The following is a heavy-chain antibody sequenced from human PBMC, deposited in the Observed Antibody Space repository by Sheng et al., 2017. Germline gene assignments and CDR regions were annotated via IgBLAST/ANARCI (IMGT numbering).Heavy chain of an antibody. Sequence: VQLLESGGGLIQPGGSLRLSCTASGFTFSTSAMGWVRQSPGKGLEWVSSIGGSSDFGFYARSMKGRIAISRDSSKNILYLDMNSLKPDDTAVYHCAKHGDASWPTIFDSWGQGILVTVSS. J-gene: IGHJ4*02. CDR1: GFTFSTSA. CDR3: AKHGDASWPTIFDS. CDR2: IGGSSDFG. V-gene: IGHV3-23*01. D-gene: IGHD2-2*01.